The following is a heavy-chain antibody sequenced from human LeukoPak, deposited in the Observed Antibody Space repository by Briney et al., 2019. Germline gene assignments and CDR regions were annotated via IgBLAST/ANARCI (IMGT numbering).Heavy chain of an antibody. Sequence: PSETPSLTCTVSGGSISSYYWSWIRQPPGKGLEWIGYIYYSGSTNYNPSLKSRVTISVDTSKNQFSLKLSSVTAADTAVYYCAREALCCNGAFDIWGQGTMVTVSS. D-gene: IGHD2-8*01. CDR1: GGSISSYY. V-gene: IGHV4-59*01. CDR3: AREALCCNGAFDI. J-gene: IGHJ3*02. CDR2: IYYSGST.